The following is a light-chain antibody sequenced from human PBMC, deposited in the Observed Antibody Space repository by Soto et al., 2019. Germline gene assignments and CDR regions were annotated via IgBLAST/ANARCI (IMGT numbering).Light chain of an antibody. Sequence: QSALTQPASVSGSPGQSITISCTGTSSDVGGYNYVSWYQQHPGKAPKLMIYEVSNRPSGVSNRFSGSKSGNTASLTISGLQAEDEADYYCSSYTSSSIFYVFRTGTKLTVL. CDR3: SSYTSSSIFYV. CDR2: EVS. V-gene: IGLV2-14*01. J-gene: IGLJ1*01. CDR1: SSDVGGYNY.